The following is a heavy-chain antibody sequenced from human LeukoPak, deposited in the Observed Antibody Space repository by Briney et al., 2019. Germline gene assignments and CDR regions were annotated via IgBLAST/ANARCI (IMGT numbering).Heavy chain of an antibody. V-gene: IGHV3-20*04. CDR2: INGNGGGT. CDR3: AKWNRQPLVKGWFDS. D-gene: IGHD6-13*01. CDR1: GFTFSNYA. Sequence: GGSLRLSCAASGFTFSNYAMRWVRQAPGKGLEWVSGINGNGGGTAYADSVKGRFTISRDNAKNSLYLQMSSLRVEDTALYFCAKWNRQPLVKGWFDSWGQGTLVTVSS. J-gene: IGHJ5*01.